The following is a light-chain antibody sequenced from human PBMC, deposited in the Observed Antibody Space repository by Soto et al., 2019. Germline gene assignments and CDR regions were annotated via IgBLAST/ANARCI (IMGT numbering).Light chain of an antibody. Sequence: DSQMTQSPSSLSASVGDRVTITCRASQTISIFLNWYQQKPGKAPKLLIYGASTLQGGVPSRFSGSGSGTDFTLTISRLQPEDFATYYCQRSYGSPPWTFGQGTKV. CDR2: GAS. J-gene: IGKJ1*01. V-gene: IGKV1-39*01. CDR1: QTISIF. CDR3: QRSYGSPPWT.